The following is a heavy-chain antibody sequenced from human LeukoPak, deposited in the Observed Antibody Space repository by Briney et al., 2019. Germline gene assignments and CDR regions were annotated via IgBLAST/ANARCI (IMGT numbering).Heavy chain of an antibody. J-gene: IGHJ3*02. CDR3: ARLARDAYNYDVWDI. V-gene: IGHV4-59*08. CDR1: GGSISTYY. D-gene: IGHD5-24*01. CDR2: IYYRGNT. Sequence: PSETLSLTCTVSGGSISTYYWSWIRQPPGKGLEWIGYIYYRGNTNYNPSLQSRVSISVDTSKNQFSLKLTSVTAADTAVYYCARLARDAYNYDVWDIWGKGKMVTVSS.